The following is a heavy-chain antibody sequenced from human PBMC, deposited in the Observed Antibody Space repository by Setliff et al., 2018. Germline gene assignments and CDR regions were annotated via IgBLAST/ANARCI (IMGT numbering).Heavy chain of an antibody. Sequence: PGASLKISCKGSGYSFTSYWIGWVRQMPGKGLEWMGIIYPGDSDTRYSPSFQGQVTLSADKSISTAYLQWSSLKASDTAMYYCARSRSNFWSGYFNWFDPWGQGTLVTVSS. CDR3: ARSRSNFWSGYFNWFDP. CDR1: GYSFTSYW. V-gene: IGHV5-51*01. J-gene: IGHJ5*02. D-gene: IGHD3-3*01. CDR2: IYPGDSDT.